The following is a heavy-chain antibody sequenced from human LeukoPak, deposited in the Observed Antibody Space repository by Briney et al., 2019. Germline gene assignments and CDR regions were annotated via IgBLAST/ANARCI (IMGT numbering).Heavy chain of an antibody. J-gene: IGHJ4*02. CDR1: GGSISRYY. V-gene: IGHV4-59*01. CDR2: IYYSGST. D-gene: IGHD3-10*01. CDR3: ARDYYDSGSFAL. Sequence: SETLSLTCTLSGGSISRYYWSWIRHPPGKGLEWIGNIYYSGSTNYNPSLKSRVTISVDTSKNQFSLKLSSVTAADTAVYYCARDYYDSGSFALWGQGTLVTASS.